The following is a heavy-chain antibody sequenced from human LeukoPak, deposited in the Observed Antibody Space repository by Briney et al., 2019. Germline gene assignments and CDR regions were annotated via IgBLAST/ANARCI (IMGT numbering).Heavy chain of an antibody. V-gene: IGHV3-30*02. CDR1: GFTFSSYG. D-gene: IGHD6-13*01. Sequence: GGSLRLSCATSGFTFSSYGMDWVRQAPGKGLEWVATIRYDGSYQWYAESVKGRFTISRDNPKNTLYLQMNSLRAEDTAVYYCARVRGASSSSWYFDYWGQGTLVTVSS. CDR3: ARVRGASSSSWYFDY. J-gene: IGHJ4*02. CDR2: IRYDGSYQ.